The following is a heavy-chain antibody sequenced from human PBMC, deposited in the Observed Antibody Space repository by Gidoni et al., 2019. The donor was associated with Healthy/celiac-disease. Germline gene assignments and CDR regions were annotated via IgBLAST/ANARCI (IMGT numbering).Heavy chain of an antibody. CDR3: ATEAYYDSSPVPG. V-gene: IGHV1-24*01. D-gene: IGHD3-3*01. Sequence: QVQLVQSGAEVKKPGASVKVSCKVSGYTLTELSMHWVRQAPGKGLEWMGGFDPEDGETIYAQKFQGRVTMIEDTSTDTAYMELSSLRSEDTAVYYCATEAYYDSSPVPGWGQGTLVTVSS. CDR1: GYTLTELS. J-gene: IGHJ4*02. CDR2: FDPEDGET.